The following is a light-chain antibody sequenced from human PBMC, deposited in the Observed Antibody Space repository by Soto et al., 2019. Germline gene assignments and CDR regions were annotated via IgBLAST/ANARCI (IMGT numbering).Light chain of an antibody. Sequence: EIVLTQSPATLSLSPGERATLSCGASQSVSSSYLAWYQQNPGLAPRLLIYDTSSRATGTPDRFTGSGSGTDFTLTISRLEPEDFAVYYCHQYGRSPITFGQGTRLEIK. V-gene: IGKV3D-20*01. CDR2: DTS. CDR3: HQYGRSPIT. CDR1: QSVSSSY. J-gene: IGKJ5*01.